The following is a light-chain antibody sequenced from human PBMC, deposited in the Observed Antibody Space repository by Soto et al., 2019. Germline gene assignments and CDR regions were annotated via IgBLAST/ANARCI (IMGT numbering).Light chain of an antibody. CDR2: DAS. J-gene: IGKJ3*01. CDR3: QQFNNYPLLCT. Sequence: AIQLTQSPSSLSASVGDRVTITCRASQGISSALAWYQQKPGKAPKLLIYDASSLESGVPSRFSGSGSGTDFTLTISSLQPEDFATYYCQQFNNYPLLCTFGPGTKVDSK. CDR1: QGISSA. V-gene: IGKV1D-13*01.